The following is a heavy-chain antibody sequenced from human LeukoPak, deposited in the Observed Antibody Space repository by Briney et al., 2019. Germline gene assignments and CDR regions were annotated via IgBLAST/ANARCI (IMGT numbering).Heavy chain of an antibody. V-gene: IGHV3-21*01. CDR2: ITSSSTYI. Sequence: GGSLRLSCAASGFTFSNYNMNWVRQAPGKGLEWVSSITSSSTYIYYADSLRGRFTTSRDNAKNSLFLQMNSLRAEDTAVYFCASGIRERGFDYWGQGTLVTVSS. D-gene: IGHD1-1*01. CDR1: GFTFSNYN. J-gene: IGHJ4*02. CDR3: ASGIRERGFDY.